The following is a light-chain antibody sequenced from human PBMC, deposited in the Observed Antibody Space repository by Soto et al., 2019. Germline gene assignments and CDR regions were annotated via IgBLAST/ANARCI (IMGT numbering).Light chain of an antibody. CDR3: QQANSFPPT. CDR1: QSVNSN. Sequence: EIVMTQSPATLSVSPGERATLSCRASQSVNSNYLAWYQQKPGQAPRLLIYGISKRATDIPDRFSGSGSGTEFTLTISSLQPEDFATYYCQQANSFPPTFGQGTKVEIK. V-gene: IGKV3D-15*01. CDR2: GIS. J-gene: IGKJ1*01.